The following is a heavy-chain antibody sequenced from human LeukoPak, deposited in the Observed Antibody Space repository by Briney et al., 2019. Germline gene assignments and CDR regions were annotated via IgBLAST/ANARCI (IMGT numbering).Heavy chain of an antibody. J-gene: IGHJ4*02. CDR1: GYTFTGYF. D-gene: IGHD2-21*01. CDR3: VRDYPIPY. V-gene: IGHV1-2*02. CDR2: INPKSGGT. Sequence: GASVKVSCKASGYTFTGYFMHWVRQAPGQGLEWMGWINPKSGGTSYAQKFQGRVIMTRDTSISTAYMELTRLTSDDTAVYYCVRDYPIPYWGQGTLVTVSS.